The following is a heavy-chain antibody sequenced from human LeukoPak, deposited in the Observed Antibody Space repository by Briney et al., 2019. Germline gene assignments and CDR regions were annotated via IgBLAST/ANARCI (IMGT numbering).Heavy chain of an antibody. J-gene: IGHJ6*03. Sequence: PGGSLRLSCAASGFTISSYAMHWVRQAPGKGLEYVSAISSNGGSTYYANSVKGRFTISRDNSKNTLYLQMGSLRAEDMAVYYCARDSGIAVAGTGYYYYYYMDVWGKGTTVTVSS. CDR2: ISSNGGST. CDR1: GFTISSYA. D-gene: IGHD6-19*01. V-gene: IGHV3-64*01. CDR3: ARDSGIAVAGTGYYYYYYMDV.